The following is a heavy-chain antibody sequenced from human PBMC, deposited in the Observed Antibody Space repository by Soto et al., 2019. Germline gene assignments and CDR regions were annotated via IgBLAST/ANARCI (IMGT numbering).Heavy chain of an antibody. J-gene: IGHJ3*02. V-gene: IGHV3-23*01. CDR1: GFTFSSYA. Sequence: LRLSCAASGFTFSSYAMSWVRQAPGKGLEWVSAISGSGGSTYYADSVKGRFTISRDNSKNTLYLQMNSLRAEDTAVYYCAKDREGIAVRPDAFDIWGQGTMVTVSS. CDR2: ISGSGGST. CDR3: AKDREGIAVRPDAFDI. D-gene: IGHD6-19*01.